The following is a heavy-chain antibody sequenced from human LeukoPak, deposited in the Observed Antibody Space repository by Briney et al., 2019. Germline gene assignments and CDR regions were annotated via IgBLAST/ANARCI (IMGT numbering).Heavy chain of an antibody. CDR3: ARDRSDRITMVRGVIIPYWFDP. D-gene: IGHD3-10*01. Sequence: ASVKVSCKASGYTFTSYGISWVRQAPGQGLEWMGWISAYNGNTNYAQKLQGRVTMTTDTTTSTAYMELRSLRSENTAVYYCARDRSDRITMVRGVIIPYWFDPWGQGTLVPVSS. CDR2: ISAYNGNT. V-gene: IGHV1-18*01. CDR1: GYTFTSYG. J-gene: IGHJ5*02.